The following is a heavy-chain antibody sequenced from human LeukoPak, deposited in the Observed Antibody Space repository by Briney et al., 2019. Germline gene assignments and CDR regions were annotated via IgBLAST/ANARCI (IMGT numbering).Heavy chain of an antibody. D-gene: IGHD2-15*01. CDR2: IYYSGST. CDR3: ARRAWGSGRSIFDY. J-gene: IGHJ4*02. Sequence: SETLSLTCTVSGGSISSYYWSWIRQPPGKGLEWIGYIYYSGSTNYNPSLKSRVTISVDTSKNRFSLKLSSVTAADTAVYYCARRAWGSGRSIFDYWGQGTLVTVSS. CDR1: GGSISSYY. V-gene: IGHV4-59*01.